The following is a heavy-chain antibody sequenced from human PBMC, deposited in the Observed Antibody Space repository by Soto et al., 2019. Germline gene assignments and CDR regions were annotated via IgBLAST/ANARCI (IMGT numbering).Heavy chain of an antibody. Sequence: SETLSLTCTVSGGSISGGDYYWSWIRQPPGKGLEWIGYIYYSGSTYYNPSLKSRVTISVDTSKNQFSLKLSSVTAADTAVYYCARVRVPELEPYYDFWSGYQHGYYFDYWGQGTLVTVSS. CDR2: IYYSGST. V-gene: IGHV4-30-4*01. CDR1: GGSISGGDYY. D-gene: IGHD3-3*01. J-gene: IGHJ4*02. CDR3: ARVRVPELEPYYDFWSGYQHGYYFDY.